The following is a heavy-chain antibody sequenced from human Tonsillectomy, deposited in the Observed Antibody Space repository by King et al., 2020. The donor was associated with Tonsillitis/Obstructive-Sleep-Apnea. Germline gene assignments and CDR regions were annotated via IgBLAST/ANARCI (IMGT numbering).Heavy chain of an antibody. D-gene: IGHD1-26*01. CDR3: ASSWSYSRYWFDP. V-gene: IGHV4-39*01. CDR2: IYYSGST. CDR1: GGSISSSSYY. Sequence: QLQESGPGLVKPSETLSLTCTVSGGSISSSSYYWGWIRQPPGKGLEWIGSIYYSGSTYYNPSLKSRVTISVDTSKNQFSLKLSSVTAADTAVYYCASSWSYSRYWFDPWGQGTLVTVSS. J-gene: IGHJ5*02.